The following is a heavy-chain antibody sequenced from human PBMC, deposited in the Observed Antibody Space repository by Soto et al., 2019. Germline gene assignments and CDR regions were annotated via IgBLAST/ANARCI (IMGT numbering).Heavy chain of an antibody. Sequence: GGSLRLSCAASGFTFSSYGMHWVRQAPGKGLEWVAVISYDGSNKYYADSVKGRFTISRDNSKNTLYLQMNSLRAEDTAVYYCAKDRSFSGWSGGWYYFDYWGQGTLVTVSS. D-gene: IGHD6-19*01. CDR3: AKDRSFSGWSGGWYYFDY. CDR1: GFTFSSYG. CDR2: ISYDGSNK. J-gene: IGHJ4*02. V-gene: IGHV3-30*18.